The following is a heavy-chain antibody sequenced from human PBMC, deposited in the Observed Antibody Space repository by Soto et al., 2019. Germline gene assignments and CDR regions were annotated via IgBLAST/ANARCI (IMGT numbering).Heavy chain of an antibody. D-gene: IGHD1-26*01. J-gene: IGHJ4*02. CDR2: ISGSGDST. V-gene: IGHV3-23*01. Sequence: EVQLLESGGGLVQPGGSLRLSCAASGFTFSSYAMSWVRQAPGKGLEWVSVISGSGDSTYYADSVKGRFTISRDNSKTTLYLQMNSLRAEDTAVYYCARRGSGSYYDYWGQGTLVTVSS. CDR3: ARRGSGSYYDY. CDR1: GFTFSSYA.